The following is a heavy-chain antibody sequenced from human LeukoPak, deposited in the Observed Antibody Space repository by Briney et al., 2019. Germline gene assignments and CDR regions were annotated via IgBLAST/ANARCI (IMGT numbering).Heavy chain of an antibody. CDR2: ISSSGSDT. J-gene: IGHJ4*02. D-gene: IGHD4-17*01. CDR1: RFTFRDLF. Sequence: PGGSLRLSCAASRFTFRDLFMSWIRQPPGKGLEYVSYISSSGSDTYYSDSVKGRFTVSRDNAKNSLFLQMNSLRAEDTAVYYCATAPTEDGDGSSPGYWGQGTLVTVSS. CDR3: ATAPTEDGDGSSPGY. V-gene: IGHV3-11*04.